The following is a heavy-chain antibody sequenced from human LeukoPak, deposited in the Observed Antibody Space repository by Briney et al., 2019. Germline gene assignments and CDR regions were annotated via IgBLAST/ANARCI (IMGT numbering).Heavy chain of an antibody. J-gene: IGHJ4*02. CDR1: GGSFSGYY. Sequence: SETLSLTCAVYGGSFSGYYWSWIRQPPGKGLEWIGEINQSGSTNYNPSLKSRVTISVDTSKNQFSLKLSSVTAADTAVYYCARGSRSTRFDYWGQGTLVTVSS. V-gene: IGHV4-34*01. CDR3: ARGSRSTRFDY. CDR2: INQSGST. D-gene: IGHD1-26*01.